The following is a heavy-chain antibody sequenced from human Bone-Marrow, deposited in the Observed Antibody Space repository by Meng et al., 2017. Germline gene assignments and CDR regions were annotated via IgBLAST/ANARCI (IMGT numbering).Heavy chain of an antibody. J-gene: IGHJ3*02. CDR3: ARDLRGSKLDAFDI. CDR2: IIPIFGIA. Sequence: GGSLRLSCKASGGTFSSYAISWVRQAPGQGLEWMGGIIPIFGIANYAQKFQGRVTITADESTSTAYMELSSLRSEDTAVYYCARDLRGSKLDAFDIWGQGTMVTVSS. V-gene: IGHV1-69*01. CDR1: GGTFSSYA. D-gene: IGHD1-1*01.